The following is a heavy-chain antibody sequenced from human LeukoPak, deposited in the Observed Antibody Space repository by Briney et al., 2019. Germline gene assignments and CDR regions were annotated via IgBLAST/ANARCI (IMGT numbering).Heavy chain of an antibody. CDR2: ISGSAGST. Sequence: GGSLRLSCAASGFTFSSYAVSWVRQAPGKGLGWVSAISGSAGSTNYADSVRGRFTISRDNSKNILYLQMNSLRAEDTAVYYCAKASDTPMVTMGVFGYWGQGTLVTVSS. V-gene: IGHV3-23*01. J-gene: IGHJ4*02. D-gene: IGHD5-18*01. CDR1: GFTFSSYA. CDR3: AKASDTPMVTMGVFGY.